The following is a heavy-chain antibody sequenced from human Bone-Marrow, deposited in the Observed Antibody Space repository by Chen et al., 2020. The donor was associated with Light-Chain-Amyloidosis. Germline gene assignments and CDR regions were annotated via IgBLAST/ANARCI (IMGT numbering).Heavy chain of an antibody. D-gene: IGHD6-19*01. CDR1: GFTFSSYG. CDR2: ISYDGSNT. J-gene: IGHJ4*02. Sequence: QVQLVESGGGVVQPGRSLRLSCAASGFTFSSYGMHWVRQAPGKGLEWVAVISYDGSNTYYADSVKGRFTISRDNSKSTLYLQMNSLRAEDTAVYDGAKLRRQWLVRGDYFDCWCQGTLFTVSS. V-gene: IGHV3-30*18. CDR3: AKLRRQWLVRGDYFDC.